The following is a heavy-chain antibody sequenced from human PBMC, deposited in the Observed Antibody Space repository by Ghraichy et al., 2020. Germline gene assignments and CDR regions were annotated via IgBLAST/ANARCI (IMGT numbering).Heavy chain of an antibody. CDR1: GFTFSSHW. V-gene: IGHV3-7*03. CDR2: IKQDGNEK. D-gene: IGHD2-8*01. J-gene: IGHJ1*01. CDR3: ARDGTYGTRTDTNGYFQH. Sequence: GGSLRLSCAASGFTFSSHWMSWVRQAPGKGLEWVANIKQDGNEKYYVDSVKGRFTISRDNAKNSLYLQMNSLRAEDTAVYYCARDGTYGTRTDTNGYFQHWGQGTLVTVSS.